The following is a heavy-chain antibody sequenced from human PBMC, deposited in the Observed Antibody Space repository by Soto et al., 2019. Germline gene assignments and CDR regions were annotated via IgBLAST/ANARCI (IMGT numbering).Heavy chain of an antibody. CDR3: ATDYPHGSWFDP. V-gene: IGHV1-24*01. Sequence: GASVKVSCKASGYTFTSYGISWVRQAPGKGLEWMGGFDPEDGETIYAQKFQGRVTMTEDTSTDTAYMELSSLRSEDTAVYYCATDYPHGSWFDPWGQGTLVTVSS. CDR1: GYTFTSYG. J-gene: IGHJ5*02. CDR2: FDPEDGET.